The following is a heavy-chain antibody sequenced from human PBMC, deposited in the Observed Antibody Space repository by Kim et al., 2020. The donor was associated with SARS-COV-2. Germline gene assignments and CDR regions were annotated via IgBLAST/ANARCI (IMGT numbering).Heavy chain of an antibody. D-gene: IGHD3-10*01. V-gene: IGHV3-23*01. CDR2: ISGSGGST. J-gene: IGHJ4*02. CDR1: GFTFSSYA. CDR3: AKGGPYGSGSGTLFDY. Sequence: GGSLRLSCAASGFTFSSYAMSWVRQAPGKGLEWVSAISGSGGSTYYADSVKGRFTISRDNSKNTLYLQMNSLRAEDTAVYYCAKGGPYGSGSGTLFDYWGQGTLVTVSS.